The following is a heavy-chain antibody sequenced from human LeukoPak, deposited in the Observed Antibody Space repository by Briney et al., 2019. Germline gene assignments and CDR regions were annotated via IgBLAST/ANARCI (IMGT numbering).Heavy chain of an antibody. V-gene: IGHV3-23*01. CDR2: ISGSGDTT. CDR1: GFTFSSYA. Sequence: GESLRLSCAASGFTFSSYAMTWVRQAPGKGLEWVSVISGSGDTTYYADSVKGRFTISRDNSKNTLYLQMNSLRAEDTAVYYCARDGGLYYYGSGSYSTGYYFDYWGQGTLVTVSS. D-gene: IGHD3-10*01. J-gene: IGHJ4*02. CDR3: ARDGGLYYYGSGSYSTGYYFDY.